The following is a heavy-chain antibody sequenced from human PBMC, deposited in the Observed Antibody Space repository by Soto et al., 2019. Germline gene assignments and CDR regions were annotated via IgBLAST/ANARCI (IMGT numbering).Heavy chain of an antibody. CDR2: IIPLFGTA. CDR1: GGTFSSYA. J-gene: IGHJ2*01. V-gene: IGHV1-69*01. Sequence: QVQLVQSGAEVKTPGSSVKVSCKASGGTFSSYAISWVRQSPGQGLEWMGGIIPLFGTANYAQKYQGRVTITADESTSTADMEMISLSAEDTAVYYCAREIVLKYYYGSGSHGFCWYFDLWGRGTLVTVSS. D-gene: IGHD3-10*01. CDR3: AREIVLKYYYGSGSHGFCWYFDL.